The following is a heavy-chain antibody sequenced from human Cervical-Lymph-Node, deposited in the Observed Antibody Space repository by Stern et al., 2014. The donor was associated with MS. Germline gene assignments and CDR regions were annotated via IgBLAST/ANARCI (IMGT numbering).Heavy chain of an antibody. J-gene: IGHJ4*02. D-gene: IGHD3/OR15-3a*01. CDR2: ISVDGTNK. V-gene: IGHV3-30-3*01. CDR1: GLTLSKYA. CDR3: SRGLTR. Sequence: VQLVESGGGGVQPGKSLRLSCVVSGLTLSKYAMHWVRQAPGQGLAWGAVISVDGTNKYYAASVKGRFTISRDTSTNTLYLQMNGLRVNDTAVYFCSRGLTRWGQGTLVTVSS.